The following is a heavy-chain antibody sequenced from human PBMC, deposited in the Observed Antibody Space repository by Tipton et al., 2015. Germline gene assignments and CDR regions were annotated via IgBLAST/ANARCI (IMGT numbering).Heavy chain of an antibody. CDR3: ARGPAAGHDY. Sequence: QLVQSGAEVKRPGASVKVSCKASGYTLTRYGISWVRQAPGQGLEWMGWINPNNGISNYAQKFQGRVTMTTDTSTRTAYMELRSLRSDDTAVYYCARGPAAGHDYWGQGTLVTVSS. D-gene: IGHD6-13*01. J-gene: IGHJ4*02. CDR2: INPNNGIS. V-gene: IGHV1-18*01. CDR1: GYTLTRYG.